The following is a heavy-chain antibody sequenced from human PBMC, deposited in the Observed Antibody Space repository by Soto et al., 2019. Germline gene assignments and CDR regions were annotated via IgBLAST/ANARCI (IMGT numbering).Heavy chain of an antibody. CDR3: ARDGYSCGWYRAFDI. Sequence: ASVKVSCKASGYTFTSYGIRWVRQAPGQGLEWMGWISAYNGNTNYAQKLQGRVTMPTDTSTSTAYMELRSLRSDDTAVYYCARDGYSCGWYRAFDIWGQGTMVTVS. D-gene: IGHD6-19*01. V-gene: IGHV1-18*01. J-gene: IGHJ3*02. CDR2: ISAYNGNT. CDR1: GYTFTSYG.